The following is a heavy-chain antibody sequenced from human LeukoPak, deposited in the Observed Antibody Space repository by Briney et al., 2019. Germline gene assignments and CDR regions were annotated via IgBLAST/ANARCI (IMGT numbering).Heavy chain of an antibody. V-gene: IGHV3-30*01. CDR1: GFAFSDYS. J-gene: IGHJ4*02. CDR2: ISDDGRNK. CDR3: ARDQIYGATFDY. D-gene: IGHD4-17*01. Sequence: GRTLRVSCAASGFAFSDYSMHWVRQAPGKGLQWVTLISDDGRNKNYAGSVKGRFTISRDDSRNTLYLQMISLRVEDTAVYYCARDQIYGATFDYWGQGTLVTVSS.